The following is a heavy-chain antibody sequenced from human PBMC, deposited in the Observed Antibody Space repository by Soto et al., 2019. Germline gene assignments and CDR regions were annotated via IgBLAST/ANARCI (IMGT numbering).Heavy chain of an antibody. J-gene: IGHJ4*02. CDR1: GFTFSSYS. V-gene: IGHV3-21*04. D-gene: IGHD3-22*01. CDR2: ISSSSSYI. CDR3: VRGGYYYKSSDY. Sequence: GGSLRLSCAASGFTFSSYSMNWVRQAPGKGLEWVSSISSSSSYIYYADSVKGRFTMTRDTSTSTVYMELSSLRSEDTAVYYCVRGGYYYKSSDYWGQGTRVTVSS.